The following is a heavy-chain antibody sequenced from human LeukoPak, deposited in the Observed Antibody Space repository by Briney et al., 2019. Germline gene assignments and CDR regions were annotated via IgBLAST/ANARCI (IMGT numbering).Heavy chain of an antibody. D-gene: IGHD1-7*01. J-gene: IGHJ4*02. CDR3: ARIRGNYFVDY. V-gene: IGHV4-34*01. Sequence: PSETLSLTCAVYGGSFSGYYWSWIRQPPGKGLEWIGEINHSGSTNYNPSLKSRVTMSVDTSKNQFSLRLSSVTAADTAVYYCARIRGNYFVDYWGQGTLVTVSS. CDR2: INHSGST. CDR1: GGSFSGYY.